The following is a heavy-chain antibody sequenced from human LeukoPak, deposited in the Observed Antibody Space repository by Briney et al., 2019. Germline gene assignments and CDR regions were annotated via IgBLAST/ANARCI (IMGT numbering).Heavy chain of an antibody. CDR1: GFTFSSYG. CDR3: ARRARGTGYSEKNYCYYMDV. V-gene: IGHV3-33*01. J-gene: IGHJ6*03. CDR2: IWYDGSNK. D-gene: IGHD3/OR15-3a*01. Sequence: PGGSLRLSCAASGFTFSSYGMHWVRQAPGKGLEWVAVIWYDGSNKYYADSVKGRFTISRDNSKNTLYLQMNSLRAEDTAVYYCARRARGTGYSEKNYCYYMDVWGKGTTVTVSS.